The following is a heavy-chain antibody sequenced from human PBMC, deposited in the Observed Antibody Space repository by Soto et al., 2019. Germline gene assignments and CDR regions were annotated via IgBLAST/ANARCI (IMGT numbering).Heavy chain of an antibody. V-gene: IGHV1-2*02. CDR1: GYTFIGYY. CDR3: ARGGYYDSSDHDAFDI. CDR2: INPNSGGT. Sequence: AAVKVSCKASGYTFIGYYMHWVRQAPGQGLEWMGWINPNSGGTNYAQKFQGRVTMTRDKSISTAYMELSRLRSDDTAVYYCARGGYYDSSDHDAFDIWGQGTMVTVSS. D-gene: IGHD3-22*01. J-gene: IGHJ3*02.